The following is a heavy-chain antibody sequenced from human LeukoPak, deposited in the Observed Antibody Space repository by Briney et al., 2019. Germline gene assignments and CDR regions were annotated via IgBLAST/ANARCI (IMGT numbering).Heavy chain of an antibody. CDR3: AKEACTGTNCYCNY. CDR1: GFSFSKYI. D-gene: IGHD2-2*01. Sequence: PGGSLRLSCAASGFSFSKYIVTSLPQVPGKGLEWVSTISGSDTSTYYADSVKGRFTISSDNSKNTLHLQMDRLSAGPSVVYPCAKEACTGTNCYCNYWGQGTLVTVSS. J-gene: IGHJ4*02. CDR2: ISGSDTST. V-gene: IGHV3-23*01.